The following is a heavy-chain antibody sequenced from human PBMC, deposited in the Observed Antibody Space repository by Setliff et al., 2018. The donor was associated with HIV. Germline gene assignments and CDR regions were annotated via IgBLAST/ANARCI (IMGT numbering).Heavy chain of an antibody. J-gene: IGHJ4*02. CDR3: ARHESVDPRIGY. D-gene: IGHD3-9*01. Sequence: SETLSLTCTVSGGSISSSSYYWDWIRQPPGKSLEWVGSIFYTGSTNYRPSLESRVIVSLDTSKNQFSLKLSSVTAADTAVYYCARHESVDPRIGYWGQGTLVTVSS. CDR2: IFYTGST. CDR1: GGSISSSSYY. V-gene: IGHV4-39*01.